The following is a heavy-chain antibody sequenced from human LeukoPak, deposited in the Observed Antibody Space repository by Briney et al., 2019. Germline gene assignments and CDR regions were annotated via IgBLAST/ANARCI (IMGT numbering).Heavy chain of an antibody. Sequence: ESGPTLVKPTQTLTLTCTFSGFSLGTSGVGVGWIRQPPGKALEWLALIYWDDDKRYSPSLKSRLTITKDTSKNQVVLTMTNMDPVDTVTYYCAHRDLDKATIWGRWYWGQGTLVTVSS. CDR3: AHRDLDKATIWGRWY. J-gene: IGHJ4*02. CDR2: IYWDDDK. D-gene: IGHD5-12*01. CDR1: GFSLGTSGVG. V-gene: IGHV2-5*02.